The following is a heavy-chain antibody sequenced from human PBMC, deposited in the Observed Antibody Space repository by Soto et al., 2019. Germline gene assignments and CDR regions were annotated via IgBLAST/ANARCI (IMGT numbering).Heavy chain of an antibody. CDR1: GFTFSSYA. CDR3: AKDRTYYYDSSGIDY. V-gene: IGHV3-23*01. CDR2: ISGSGGST. D-gene: IGHD3-22*01. J-gene: IGHJ4*02. Sequence: GGSLRLSCAASGFTFSSYAMSWVRQAPGKGLEWVSAISGSGGSTYYADSVKGRFTISRDNSKNTLYLQMNSLRAEDTAVYYCAKDRTYYYDSSGIDYWGQGTLVTVSS.